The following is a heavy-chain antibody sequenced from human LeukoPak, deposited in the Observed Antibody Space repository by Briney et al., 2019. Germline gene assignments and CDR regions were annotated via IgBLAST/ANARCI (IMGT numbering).Heavy chain of an antibody. CDR2: IYYSGST. J-gene: IGHJ4*02. CDR3: ARHVADIVVVPASYSDY. CDR1: GGSISSSSYY. Sequence: SETLSLTCTVSGGSISSSSYYWGWIRQPPGKGLEWIGSIYYSGSTYYNPSLKSRVTISVDTSKNQFSLKLSSVTAADTAVYYCARHVADIVVVPASYSDYWGQGTLVTVSS. D-gene: IGHD2-2*01. V-gene: IGHV4-39*01.